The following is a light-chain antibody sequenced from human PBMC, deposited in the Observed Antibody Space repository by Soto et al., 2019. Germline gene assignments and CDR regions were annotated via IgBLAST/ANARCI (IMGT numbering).Light chain of an antibody. Sequence: QSALTQPASVSGSPGQSITISCTGTSRDVGGYNSVSWYQQHPGKAPKLMIYEVTNRPSGVSNRFSGSKSGNTASLTVSGLQAEDEADYYCRSYGGNWVFGGGTKLTVL. CDR1: SRDVGGYNS. V-gene: IGLV2-14*01. CDR2: EVT. CDR3: RSYGGNWV. J-gene: IGLJ3*02.